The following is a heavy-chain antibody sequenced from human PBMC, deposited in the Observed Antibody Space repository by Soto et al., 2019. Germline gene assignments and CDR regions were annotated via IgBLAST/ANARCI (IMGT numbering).Heavy chain of an antibody. CDR3: ATDLFPDYADAWVTFRPADY. CDR1: GYTLTELS. V-gene: IGHV1-24*01. CDR2: FDAEDGAA. Sequence: QVALVQSGAEVKKPGASVKVSCKVSGYTLTELSMHWVRQAPGKGLEWMGVFDAEDGAASYAQNFQGRVTMTVDTSTDPAYMEVTSLRSEDTAVYYCATDLFPDYADAWVTFRPADYWGQGTQVTVSS. J-gene: IGHJ4*02. D-gene: IGHD3-16*02.